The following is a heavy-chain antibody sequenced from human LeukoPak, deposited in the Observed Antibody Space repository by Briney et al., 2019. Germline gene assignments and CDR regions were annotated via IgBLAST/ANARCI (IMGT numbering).Heavy chain of an antibody. D-gene: IGHD2-21*01. CDR1: GGSISSYY. V-gene: IGHV4-59*01. CDR2: ISYSGGT. J-gene: IGHJ4*02. Sequence: SETLSLTCTVSGGSISSYYWSWIRQPPGKGLEWIGYISYSGGTNYNPSLKSRVIISVDTSKNQFSLKLSSVTAADTAVYYCARVGDTSSYFYYFDYWGLGTLVTVSS. CDR3: ARVGDTSSYFYYFDY.